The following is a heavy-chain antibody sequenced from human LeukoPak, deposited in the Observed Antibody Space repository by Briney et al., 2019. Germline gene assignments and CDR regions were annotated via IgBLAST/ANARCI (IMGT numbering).Heavy chain of an antibody. D-gene: IGHD2/OR15-2a*01. CDR1: GGSISSYY. V-gene: IGHV4-59*01. Sequence: SETLSLTCTVSGGSISSYYWSWIRQPPGKGLEWIGYTHYSGNTNYNPSLKSRVTISVDTSKNQFSLKVSSVTAADTAVYYRARCGTNNRGYHYMDDWGKGTTVTVSS. J-gene: IGHJ6*03. CDR2: THYSGNT. CDR3: ARCGTNNRGYHYMDD.